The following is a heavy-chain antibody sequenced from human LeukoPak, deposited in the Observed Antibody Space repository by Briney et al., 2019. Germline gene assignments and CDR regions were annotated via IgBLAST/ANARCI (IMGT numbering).Heavy chain of an antibody. V-gene: IGHV3-73*01. CDR2: IRSKANCYAT. Sequence: GGSLRLSCAASGFTFSGSAMHWVRQASGKGLEWVGRIRSKANCYATAYAASVKGRFTISRDDSKNTAYLQMNSLKTEDTAMYYCTREDIRTWVVWDYWGQGTLVTVSS. J-gene: IGHJ4*02. CDR1: GFTFSGSA. D-gene: IGHD6-19*01. CDR3: TREDIRTWVVWDY.